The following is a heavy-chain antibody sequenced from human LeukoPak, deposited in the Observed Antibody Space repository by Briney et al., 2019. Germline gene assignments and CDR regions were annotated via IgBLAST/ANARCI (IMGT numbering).Heavy chain of an antibody. CDR1: GFTFSNYG. Sequence: GGSLRLSCAASGFTFSNYGMHGLRQAPGKGLEWVSFIRYDGSNKFYVDSGKGRFTISRDNSKNMVYLQMNSLRDADTAVYYCAKELDHDSSGYAPTDYWGQGTLVTVSS. CDR2: IRYDGSNK. D-gene: IGHD3-22*01. J-gene: IGHJ4*02. CDR3: AKELDHDSSGYAPTDY. V-gene: IGHV3-30*02.